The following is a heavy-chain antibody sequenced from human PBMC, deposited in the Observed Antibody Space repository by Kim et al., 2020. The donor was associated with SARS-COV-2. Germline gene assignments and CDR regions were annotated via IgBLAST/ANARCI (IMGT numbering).Heavy chain of an antibody. V-gene: IGHV6-1*01. CDR3: ARDTPGQKAYDI. Sequence: YAGSGKSPITINADTSKTQFSLQLNSVRPEDTAVYYCARDTPGQKAYDIWGQGTMVTVSS. J-gene: IGHJ3*02.